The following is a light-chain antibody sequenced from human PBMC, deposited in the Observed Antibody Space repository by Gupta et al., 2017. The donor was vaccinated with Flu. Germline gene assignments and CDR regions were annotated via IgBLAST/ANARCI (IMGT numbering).Light chain of an antibody. Sequence: SYELTQPSSVSVSPGQTVRITCSGDVLPNKYARWFQQKPGQAPILLLYKDTERPSGIPARFSGSSSGITGTLTINGAQVEDEADDYCFSVADKGGVFGGGTKLTVL. J-gene: IGLJ3*02. CDR3: FSVADKGGV. CDR2: KDT. V-gene: IGLV3-27*01. CDR1: VLPNKY.